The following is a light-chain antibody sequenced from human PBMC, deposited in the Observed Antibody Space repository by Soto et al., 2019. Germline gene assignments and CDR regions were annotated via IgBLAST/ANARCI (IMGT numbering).Light chain of an antibody. J-gene: IGKJ4*01. CDR2: EAS. V-gene: IGKV3-11*01. CDR3: QQHYDWPPLT. CDR1: QSVGIH. Sequence: EVVLTQSPGTLSLSPGERATLSCRASQSVGIHLAWYQQKPGRAPRLLIYEASNRATGIPARFSGSGSGTDFVPTISSREHDDFVVYYCQQHYDWPPLTFGGGTKVEIK.